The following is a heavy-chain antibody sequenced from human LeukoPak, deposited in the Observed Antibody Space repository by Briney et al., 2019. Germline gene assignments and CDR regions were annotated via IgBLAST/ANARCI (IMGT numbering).Heavy chain of an antibody. Sequence: GASVKVSCKVSGYTLTELSMHWVRQAPGKGLEWMGGFDPEDGETIYAQKFQGRVTMTEDTSTDTAYMELSSLRSEDTAVYYCAFIAAAGKNLPDIFDYWGQGTLVTVSS. D-gene: IGHD6-13*01. V-gene: IGHV1-24*01. J-gene: IGHJ4*02. CDR3: AFIAAAGKNLPDIFDY. CDR1: GYTLTELS. CDR2: FDPEDGET.